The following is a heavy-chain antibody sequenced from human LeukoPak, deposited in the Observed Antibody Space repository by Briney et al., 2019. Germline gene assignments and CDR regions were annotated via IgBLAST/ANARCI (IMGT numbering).Heavy chain of an antibody. Sequence: GSLRLSCAASGFTFSSYCMHWVRQAPGKGLEWVAVISYDGSNKYYADSVKGRFTISRDNSKNTLYLQMNSLRAEDTAVYYCYGGDDAFDIWGQGTMVTVSS. J-gene: IGHJ3*02. V-gene: IGHV3-30*03. CDR2: ISYDGSNK. CDR1: GFTFSSYC. CDR3: YGGDDAFDI. D-gene: IGHD3-10*01.